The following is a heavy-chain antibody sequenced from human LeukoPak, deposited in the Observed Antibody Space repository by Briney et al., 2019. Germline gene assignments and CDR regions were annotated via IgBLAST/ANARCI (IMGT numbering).Heavy chain of an antibody. CDR3: ARGLYCSGGSCYRTLWFDY. V-gene: IGHV3-33*01. CDR2: IWYDGSNK. CDR1: GFTFSSYG. Sequence: GRSLRLSCAASGFTFSSYGMHWVRQAPGKGLEWVAVIWYDGSNKYYADSVKGRFTISRDNSKNTLYLQMNSLGAEDTAVYYCARGLYCSGGSCYRTLWFDYWGQGTLVTVSS. D-gene: IGHD2-15*01. J-gene: IGHJ4*02.